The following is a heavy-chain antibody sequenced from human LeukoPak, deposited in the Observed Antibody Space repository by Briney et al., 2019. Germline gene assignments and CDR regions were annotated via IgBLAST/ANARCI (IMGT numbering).Heavy chain of an antibody. CDR3: ARDRYYIPDV. Sequence: GGSLRLSCAASGFSFSSTWMHWVRQAPGKGLVWVSLINNDASSTTYADSVKGRFTISRDNAKNMVYLQMNSLRPEDTAVYYCARDRYYIPDVWGKGTTVTVSS. CDR1: GFSFSSTW. J-gene: IGHJ6*04. D-gene: IGHD3-10*01. CDR2: INNDASST. V-gene: IGHV3-74*03.